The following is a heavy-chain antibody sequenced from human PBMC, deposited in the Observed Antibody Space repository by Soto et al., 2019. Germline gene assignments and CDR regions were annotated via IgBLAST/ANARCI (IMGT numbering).Heavy chain of an antibody. CDR1: GFTFSSYA. D-gene: IGHD3-22*01. V-gene: IGHV3-23*04. Sequence: EVQLVESGGDLIQPGGSLRLSCAASGFTFSSYAMSWVCQAPGKGLGWVSAISSSGGSTFYADSVKGRFTISRDNSRNTLYLQMNSLRAEDTAIYYCAKYQPMTQPRPYFDYWGQGTLVTVSS. J-gene: IGHJ4*02. CDR2: ISSSGGST. CDR3: AKYQPMTQPRPYFDY.